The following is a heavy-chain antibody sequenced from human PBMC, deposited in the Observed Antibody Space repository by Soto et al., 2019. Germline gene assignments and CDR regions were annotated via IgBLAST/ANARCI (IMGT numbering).Heavy chain of an antibody. CDR1: GFTFSNYG. Sequence: QVQLVESGGGVVQPGTSLRLSCAASGFTFSNYGMHWVRRAPGKGLEWVTLISYDGSNKYYADSVKGRFTISRDSSKNTLYLQMNSLRAEDTAVYYCAKGYCSGGSCYSPFDNWGQGTLVTVSS. CDR2: ISYDGSNK. J-gene: IGHJ4*02. V-gene: IGHV3-30*18. CDR3: AKGYCSGGSCYSPFDN. D-gene: IGHD2-15*01.